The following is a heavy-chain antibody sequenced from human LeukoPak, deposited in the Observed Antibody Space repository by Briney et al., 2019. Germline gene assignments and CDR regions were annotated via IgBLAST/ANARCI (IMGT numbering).Heavy chain of an antibody. CDR1: GFTFSSYA. Sequence: GGSLRLSCAASGFTFSSYAMSWVRQAPGKGLEWVSAISGSGGSTYYADSVKGRFTISRDNSKNTLYLQMNSLRAEDTAVYYCATQDGSGNYYLRYYFDYWGQGTLVTVSS. V-gene: IGHV3-23*01. CDR3: ATQDGSGNYYLRYYFDY. D-gene: IGHD3-10*01. J-gene: IGHJ4*02. CDR2: ISGSGGST.